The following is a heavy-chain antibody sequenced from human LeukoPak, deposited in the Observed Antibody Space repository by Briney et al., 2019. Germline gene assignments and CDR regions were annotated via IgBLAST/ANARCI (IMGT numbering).Heavy chain of an antibody. CDR1: AFIFNNAW. Sequence: GGSLRLSCATSAFIFNNAWMSWVRQAPGKGLEWVSVIYSGGSTYYADSVKGRFTISRDNSKNTLYLQMNSLRAEDTAVYYCARVKPPLPNDAFDIWGQGTVVTVSS. CDR2: IYSGGST. J-gene: IGHJ3*02. V-gene: IGHV3-66*01. CDR3: ARVKPPLPNDAFDI.